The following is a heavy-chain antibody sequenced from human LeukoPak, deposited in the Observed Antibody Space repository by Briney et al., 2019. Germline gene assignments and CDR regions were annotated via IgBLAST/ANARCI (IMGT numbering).Heavy chain of an antibody. CDR3: ARGYYSYDL. CDR1: GGSISSHY. Sequence: NPSETLSLTCTVSGGSISSHYWSWIRQPPGKGLEWIGYIYYSGSTNYNPSLKSRVTMSVDTSKNQFSLKLTSVTAADTAVYYCARGYYSYDLWGRGTPVTVSS. CDR2: IYYSGST. V-gene: IGHV4-59*11. J-gene: IGHJ2*01. D-gene: IGHD3-10*01.